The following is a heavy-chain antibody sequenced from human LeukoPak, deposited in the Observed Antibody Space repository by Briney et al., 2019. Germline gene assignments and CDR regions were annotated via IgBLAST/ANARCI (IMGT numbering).Heavy chain of an antibody. CDR1: GFSSSSYA. CDR3: SKGGRWDYYDSSH. V-gene: IGHV3-23*01. Sequence: GSLRLSCTASGFSSSSYALNWVRQAPGRGLEWVSSIGGSGGSAYYADSVKGRFTISRDNSKNTLYLQMNSLRAEDTAVYYCSKGGRWDYYDSSHWGQGTMVIVSS. J-gene: IGHJ3*01. D-gene: IGHD3-22*01. CDR2: IGGSGGSA.